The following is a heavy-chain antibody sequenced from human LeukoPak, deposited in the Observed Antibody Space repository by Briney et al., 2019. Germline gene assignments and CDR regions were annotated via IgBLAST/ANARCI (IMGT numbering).Heavy chain of an antibody. Sequence: TSQTLSLTCTDSGGSISSGGYYWSWIRQHPGKGLEWIGYIYYSGSTYYNPSLKSRVTISVDTSKNQFSLKVSSVTAADTAVYYCARTVVQDAFDIWGQGTMATVSS. CDR2: IYYSGST. V-gene: IGHV4-31*03. D-gene: IGHD2-2*01. J-gene: IGHJ3*02. CDR1: GGSISSGGYY. CDR3: ARTVVQDAFDI.